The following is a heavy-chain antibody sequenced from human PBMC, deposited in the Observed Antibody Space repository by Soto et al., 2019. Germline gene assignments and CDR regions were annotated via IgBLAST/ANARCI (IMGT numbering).Heavy chain of an antibody. CDR1: GFSISSSSYY. CDR2: IYYSGST. Sequence: PSETLSLTCPFSGFSISSSSYYWGWIRQPPGKGLEWIGSIYYSGSTYYNPSLKSRVTISVDTSKNQFSLKLSSVTAADTAVYYCARPSLGVTIFGVVKNYYYMDVWGKGTTVTVSS. V-gene: IGHV4-39*01. J-gene: IGHJ6*03. D-gene: IGHD3-3*01. CDR3: ARPSLGVTIFGVVKNYYYMDV.